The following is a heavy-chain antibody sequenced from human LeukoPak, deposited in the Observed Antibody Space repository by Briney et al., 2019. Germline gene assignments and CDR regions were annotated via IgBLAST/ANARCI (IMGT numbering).Heavy chain of an antibody. CDR1: GFTFSTYA. J-gene: IGHJ4*02. CDR2: ITRKGDST. Sequence: GGSLRLSCAASGFTFSTYAMHWVRQARGKGLEYVSGITRKGDSTYYADSVKGRFTISRDNSKNTLYLQMGGLRAEDMAVYYCARQAEGVVYWGQGTLVTVSS. CDR3: ARQAEGVVY. V-gene: IGHV3-64*02.